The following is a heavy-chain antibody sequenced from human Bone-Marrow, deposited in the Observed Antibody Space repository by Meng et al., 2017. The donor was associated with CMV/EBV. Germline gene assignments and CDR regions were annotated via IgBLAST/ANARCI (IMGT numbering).Heavy chain of an antibody. CDR2: ISWNSGSI. CDR1: GFTFDDYA. Sequence: GGSLRLSCAASGFTFDDYAMHWVRQAPGKGLEWVSGISWNSGSIGYADSVTGRFTISRDNAKNSLYLQMNSLRAEDTALYYCAKARSRATVTASDYRGQGTLVTVSS. CDR3: AKARSRATVTASDY. D-gene: IGHD4-11*01. J-gene: IGHJ4*02. V-gene: IGHV3-9*01.